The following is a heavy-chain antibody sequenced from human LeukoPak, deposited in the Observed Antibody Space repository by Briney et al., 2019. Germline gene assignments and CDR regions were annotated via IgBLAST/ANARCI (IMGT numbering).Heavy chain of an antibody. J-gene: IGHJ4*02. CDR2: IYYSGST. V-gene: IGHV4-59*01. D-gene: IGHD3-3*01. Sequence: PSETLSLTCAVYGGSFSGYYWSWIRQPPGKGLEWIGYIYYSGSTNYNPSLKSRVTISVDTSKNQFSLKLSSVTAADTAVYYCARYGVNTTWYYDFWSGRFAYGNFDYWGQGTLVTVSS. CDR3: ARYGVNTTWYYDFWSGRFAYGNFDY. CDR1: GGSFSGYY.